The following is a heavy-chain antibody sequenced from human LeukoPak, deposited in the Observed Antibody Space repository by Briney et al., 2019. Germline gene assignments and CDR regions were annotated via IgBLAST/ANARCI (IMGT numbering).Heavy chain of an antibody. CDR3: ARGPHPYTSGWYHFDY. Sequence: PGGSLRLSCAASEFTFGSFEMNWVRQAPGKGLEWVSYISSSGSTIYYADSVKGRFTISRDNAKNSLHLQMNSLRVEDTAVYYCARGPHPYTSGWYHFDYWGQGTLVTVSS. CDR2: ISSSGSTI. D-gene: IGHD6-19*01. V-gene: IGHV3-48*03. CDR1: EFTFGSFE. J-gene: IGHJ4*02.